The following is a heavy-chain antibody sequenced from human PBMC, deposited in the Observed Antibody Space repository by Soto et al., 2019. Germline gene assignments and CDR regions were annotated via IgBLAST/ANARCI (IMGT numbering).Heavy chain of an antibody. CDR2: IYNTGST. J-gene: IGHJ5*02. D-gene: IGHD3-16*01. V-gene: IGHV4-59*01. CDR1: GGSIISYY. CDR3: PRGVGAGSAP. Sequence: QVQLQESGPGLVKSSETLSLTCTVSGGSIISYYWSWIRQPPGKGLEWIGYIYNTGSTKYNPSLKGQPTIPIDPPKNQSPLRLTPGPPADTPTYYGPRGVGAGSAPWGKGTLVTASP.